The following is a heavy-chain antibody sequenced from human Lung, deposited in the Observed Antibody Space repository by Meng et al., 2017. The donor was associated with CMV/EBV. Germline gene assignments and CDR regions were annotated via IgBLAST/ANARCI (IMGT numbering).Heavy chain of an antibody. CDR2: IHYSGTT. D-gene: IGHD5-12*01. Sequence: QVQLRGSGPGLLKPSQTLSLTCTVSDGFTTSDDYYWSWIRQPPGKGLEWIGYIHYSGTTYYNPSLKSRIAISPDTSKNQFSLNLNSVTAADAAVYYCARDSPGGYGYFDSWGQGTLVTVSS. CDR3: ARDSPGGYGYFDS. J-gene: IGHJ4*02. CDR1: DGFTTSDDYY. V-gene: IGHV4-30-4*01.